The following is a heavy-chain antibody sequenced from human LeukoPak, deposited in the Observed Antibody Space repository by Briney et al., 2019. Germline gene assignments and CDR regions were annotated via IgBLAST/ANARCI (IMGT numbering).Heavy chain of an antibody. J-gene: IGHJ4*02. CDR3: AREPGSSGYYWSYPNEFDY. CDR2: INPSGGST. D-gene: IGHD3-22*01. CDR1: GYTFTSYY. Sequence: ASVKVSCKASGYTFTSYYMHWVRQAPGQGLEWMGIINPSGGSTSYAQKFQGRVTMTRDTSTSTVYMELSSLRSEDTAVYYCAREPGSSGYYWSYPNEFDYWGQGTLVTVSS. V-gene: IGHV1-46*01.